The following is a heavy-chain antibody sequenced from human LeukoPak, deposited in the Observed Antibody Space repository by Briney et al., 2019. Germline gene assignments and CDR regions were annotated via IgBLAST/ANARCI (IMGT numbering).Heavy chain of an antibody. CDR1: GGSFIGSH. V-gene: IGHV4-34*01. D-gene: IGHD4-23*01. J-gene: IGHJ4*02. CDR2: INHSSNT. Sequence: KPSETLSLTCAVSGGSFIGSHWNWIRQPPGKGLEWIGEINHSSNTNYNPSLKSRATISVDTSKNQFSLKLRSVTAADTAVYYCARDPTTVVTLPYYFDDWGQGTLVTVSS. CDR3: ARDPTTVVTLPYYFDD.